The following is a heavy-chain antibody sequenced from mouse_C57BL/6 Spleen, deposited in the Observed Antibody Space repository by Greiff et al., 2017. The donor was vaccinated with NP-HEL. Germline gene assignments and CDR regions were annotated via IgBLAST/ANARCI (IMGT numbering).Heavy chain of an antibody. V-gene: IGHV1-55*01. CDR1: GYTFTSYW. J-gene: IGHJ3*01. D-gene: IGHD2-3*01. Sequence: QVQLQQPGAELVKPGASVKMSCKASGYTFTSYWITWVKQRPGQGLEWIGDIYPGSGSTNYNEKFKSKATLTVDTSSSTAYMQLSSLTSEDSAVYYCARVWDDGYYPFAYWGQGTLVTVSA. CDR3: ARVWDDGYYPFAY. CDR2: IYPGSGST.